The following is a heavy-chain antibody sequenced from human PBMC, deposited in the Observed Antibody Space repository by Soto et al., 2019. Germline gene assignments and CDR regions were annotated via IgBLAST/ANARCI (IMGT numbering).Heavy chain of an antibody. CDR1: GGSISSSSYY. D-gene: IGHD2-21*01. CDR3: ARIALGLVLYGIYYGMDV. J-gene: IGHJ6*02. CDR2: IYYSGST. Sequence: SETLSLTCTVSGGSISSSSYYWGWIRQPPGKGLEWIGSIYYSGSTYYNPSLKSRVTISVDTSKNQFSLKLSSVTAADTAVYYCARIALGLVLYGIYYGMDVWGQGTTVTVSS. V-gene: IGHV4-39*01.